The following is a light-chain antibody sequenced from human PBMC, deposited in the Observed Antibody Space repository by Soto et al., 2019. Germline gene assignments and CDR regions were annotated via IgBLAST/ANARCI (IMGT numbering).Light chain of an antibody. Sequence: SYELTQPPSVSVAPGQTARITCGGNNIGSKNVHWYQQKAGQAPVLVVYDDYARPSGITERFSGSNSGNTATLTISTVDAGDEADYYCQVWDSTGDHEVFGGGTKRTVL. J-gene: IGLJ3*02. CDR3: QVWDSTGDHEV. V-gene: IGLV3-21*02. CDR2: DDY. CDR1: NIGSKN.